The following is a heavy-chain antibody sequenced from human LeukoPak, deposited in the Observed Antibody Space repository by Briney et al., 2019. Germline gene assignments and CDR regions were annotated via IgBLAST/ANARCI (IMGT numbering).Heavy chain of an antibody. CDR1: GFTFSSYA. J-gene: IGHJ5*02. CDR2: ISGSGGST. Sequence: GGSLRLSCAASGFTFSSYAMSWVRQAPGKGLEWVSAISGSGGSTYYADSVKGRFTISRDNSKNTLYLQMNSLRAEDTAVYYCAKVSSWVVLMVYTYNWFDPWGQGTLVTVSS. D-gene: IGHD2-8*01. V-gene: IGHV3-23*01. CDR3: AKVSSWVVLMVYTYNWFDP.